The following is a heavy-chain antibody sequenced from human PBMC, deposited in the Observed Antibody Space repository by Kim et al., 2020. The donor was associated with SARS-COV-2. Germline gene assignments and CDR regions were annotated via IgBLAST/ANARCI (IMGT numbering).Heavy chain of an antibody. CDR3: AAAYSSYYDMDI. Sequence: YKVGSVKGRFTTSRDNAKNSLYMQMKSLRAEDTAVYYCAAAYSSYYDMDIWGQGTTVTVSS. D-gene: IGHD6-13*01. V-gene: IGHV3-7*01. J-gene: IGHJ6*02.